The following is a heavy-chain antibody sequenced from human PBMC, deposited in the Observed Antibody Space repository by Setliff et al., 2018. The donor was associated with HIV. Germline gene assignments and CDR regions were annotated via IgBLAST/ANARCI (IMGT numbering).Heavy chain of an antibody. CDR3: ARVPYLEQLTYYDYYGMDV. V-gene: IGHV1-2*02. D-gene: IGHD6-13*01. Sequence: ASVKFSCKASGYTFTGYYMHWVRQAPGQGLEWMGWINPNSGGTNYAQKFQGRVTMTRDTSHSTAYMELSRLRSDDTAVYYCARVPYLEQLTYYDYYGMDVWGQGTTVTV. CDR2: INPNSGGT. CDR1: GYTFTGYY. J-gene: IGHJ6*02.